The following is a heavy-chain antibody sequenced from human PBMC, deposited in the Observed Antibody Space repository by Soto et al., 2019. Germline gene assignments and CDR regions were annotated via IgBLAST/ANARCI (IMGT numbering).Heavy chain of an antibody. CDR3: VRGRWYGMDV. CDR2: VYSGGTT. V-gene: IGHV3-53*01. Sequence: PGGSLRLSCAASGFTVSDSYLSWVRQAPGKGLEWVSGVYSGGTTYTADSVQGRFTISRDNSKNTLHLQMNSLRAEDTDVYYCVRGRWYGMDVWGQGTTATVYS. D-gene: IGHD2-15*01. J-gene: IGHJ6*02. CDR1: GFTVSDSY.